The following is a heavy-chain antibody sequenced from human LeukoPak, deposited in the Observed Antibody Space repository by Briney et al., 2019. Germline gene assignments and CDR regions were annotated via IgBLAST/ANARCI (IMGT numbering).Heavy chain of an antibody. J-gene: IGHJ4*02. V-gene: IGHV3-74*01. D-gene: IGHD3-22*01. CDR1: GFTFSSYW. CDR3: AREPYSSGYYSADF. CDR2: INSDGSST. Sequence: GGYLRLSCAASGFTFSSYWMHWVRQAPGKGLVWVSRINSDGSSTSYADSVKGRFTISRDNAKNTLYLQMNSLRAEDTAVYYCAREPYSSGYYSADFWGQGTLVTVSS.